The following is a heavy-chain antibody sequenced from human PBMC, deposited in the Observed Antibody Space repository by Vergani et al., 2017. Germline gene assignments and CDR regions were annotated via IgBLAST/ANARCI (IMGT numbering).Heavy chain of an antibody. Sequence: EVQLVESGGGLVKPGGSLRLSCAASGFTFSSYSMNWVRQVPGKGLEWVSSISSSSSYIYYADSVKGRFTISRDNAKNSLYLQMNSLRAEDTAVYYCARDRGLYYGMDVWGQGTTVTVSS. CDR3: ARDRGLYYGMDV. V-gene: IGHV3-21*01. J-gene: IGHJ6*02. CDR1: GFTFSSYS. CDR2: ISSSSSYI.